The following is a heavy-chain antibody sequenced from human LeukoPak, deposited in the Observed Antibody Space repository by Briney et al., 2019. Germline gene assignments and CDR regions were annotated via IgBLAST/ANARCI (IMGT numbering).Heavy chain of an antibody. Sequence: GGSLRLSCAASGFTFSSYAMSWVRQAPGKGLEWVSAISGSGGSTYYADSVKGRFTISRDNSKNTLYLQMNSLRAEDTAAYYCAKDRSGVGYSYDLSYFDYWGQGTLVTVSS. V-gene: IGHV3-23*01. CDR3: AKDRSGVGYSYDLSYFDY. CDR2: ISGSGGST. CDR1: GFTFSSYA. D-gene: IGHD5-18*01. J-gene: IGHJ4*02.